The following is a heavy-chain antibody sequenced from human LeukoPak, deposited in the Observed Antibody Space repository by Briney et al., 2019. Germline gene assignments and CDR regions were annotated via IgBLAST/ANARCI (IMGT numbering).Heavy chain of an antibody. Sequence: KPSETLSLTCTVSGGSLSGFYWSWIRQSPRLGLEWIGLTYSDGSNMYNPSLTSRVTISVDTSKNQISLILTSVTAADTAIYYCARDVVAVPGSDNWFDPWGQGTLVTVSS. CDR3: ARDVVAVPGSDNWFDP. CDR2: TYSDGSN. CDR1: GGSLSGFY. J-gene: IGHJ5*02. V-gene: IGHV4-59*01. D-gene: IGHD6-19*01.